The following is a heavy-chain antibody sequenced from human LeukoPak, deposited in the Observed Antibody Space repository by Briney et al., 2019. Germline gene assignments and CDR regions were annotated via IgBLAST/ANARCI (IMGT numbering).Heavy chain of an antibody. V-gene: IGHV4-4*07. J-gene: IGHJ3*02. D-gene: IGHD3-22*01. CDR2: IYTSGST. Sequence: SETLCLTCTVSGGSISSYYWSWIRQPAGKGLEWIGRIYTSGSTNYNPSLKSRVTMSVDSSKKLFSLKLSSVAAADTAVYCWARDYDSNDAFDIWGQGTMVTVSS. CDR3: ARDYDSNDAFDI. CDR1: GGSISSYY.